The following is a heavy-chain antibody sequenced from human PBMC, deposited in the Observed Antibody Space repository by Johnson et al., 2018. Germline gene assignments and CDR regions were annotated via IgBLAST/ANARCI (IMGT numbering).Heavy chain of an antibody. J-gene: IGHJ6*02. D-gene: IGHD2-15*01. V-gene: IGHV3-30*03. CDR3: AREGGLDCSGGSCLLLGMDV. Sequence: QVQLVQSGGGVVQPGRSLRLSCAASGVTFSNYGFHWVRQAPGTGLEWVALISFDGSNQYYADSVKGRFTIPRDNSKNTMYLQMNSLRAEDSAVYYGAREGGLDCSGGSCLLLGMDVWGQGTTVTVSS. CDR2: ISFDGSNQ. CDR1: GVTFSNYG.